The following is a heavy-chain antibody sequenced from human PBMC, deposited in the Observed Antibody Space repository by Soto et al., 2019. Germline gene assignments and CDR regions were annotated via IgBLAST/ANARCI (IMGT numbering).Heavy chain of an antibody. V-gene: IGHV4-59*08. CDR3: ARHFERTFFDP. CDR2: IYYSGST. CDR1: GGSISSYY. Sequence: SETLSLTCTVSGGSISSYYWSWIRQPPGKGLEWIGYIYYSGSTNYNPSLKSRVTISVDTSKNQFSLKLSSVTAADTAVYYCARHFERTFFDPWGQGTLVTVSS. J-gene: IGHJ5*02.